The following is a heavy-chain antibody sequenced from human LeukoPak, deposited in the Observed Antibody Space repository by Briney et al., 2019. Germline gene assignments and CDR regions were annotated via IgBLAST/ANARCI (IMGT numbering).Heavy chain of an antibody. CDR3: ARVDWNYLRHYYYMDV. D-gene: IGHD1-7*01. J-gene: IGHJ6*03. CDR2: IYYSGST. CDR1: GGSISSSSYY. Sequence: PSETLSLTCTVSGGSISSSSYYWGWIRQPPGKGLEWIGSIYYSGSTYYNPSLKSRVTISVDTSKNQFSLKLSSVTAADTAVYYCARVDWNYLRHYYYMDVWGKGTTVTVSS. V-gene: IGHV4-39*07.